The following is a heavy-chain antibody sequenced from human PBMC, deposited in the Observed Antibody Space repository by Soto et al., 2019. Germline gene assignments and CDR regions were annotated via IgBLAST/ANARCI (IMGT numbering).Heavy chain of an antibody. CDR3: ARDPRIAAAGAPFDY. CDR2: IYHSGST. D-gene: IGHD6-13*01. J-gene: IGHJ4*02. CDR1: GGSISSSNL. Sequence: SETLSLTCAVSGGSISSSNLWSWVRQPPGKGLEWIGEIYHSGSTNYNPSLKSRVTISVDKSKNQFSLKLSSVTAADTAVYYCARDPRIAAAGAPFDYWGQGTLVTVS. V-gene: IGHV4-4*02.